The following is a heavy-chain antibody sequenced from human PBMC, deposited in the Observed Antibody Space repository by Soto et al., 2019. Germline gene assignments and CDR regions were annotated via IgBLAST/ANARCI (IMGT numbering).Heavy chain of an antibody. Sequence: SETLSLTCTVSGGSISSYYWSWIRQPPGKGLEWIGYIYYSGSTNYNPSLKSRVTISVDTSKNQFSLKLSSVTAADTAVYYCAREGYGDYRDYYGMDVWGQGTTVTVSS. CDR3: AREGYGDYRDYYGMDV. CDR2: IYYSGST. V-gene: IGHV4-59*12. J-gene: IGHJ6*02. CDR1: GGSISSYY. D-gene: IGHD4-17*01.